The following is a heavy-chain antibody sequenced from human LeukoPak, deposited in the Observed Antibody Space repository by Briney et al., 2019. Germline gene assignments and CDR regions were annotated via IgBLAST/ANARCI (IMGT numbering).Heavy chain of an antibody. CDR2: IGGYSGHT. CDR3: ARGGGLYYDFWSGYSDGWFDP. D-gene: IGHD3-3*01. Sequence: GASVKVSCTASGYSFTDYSINWVRLAPGQGLEWIGWIGGYSGHTQYAEKFQGRVIMATNTSTKTAYMELTNLRSDDTAVYHCARGGGLYYDFWSGYSDGWFDPWGQGTLVTVSS. V-gene: IGHV1-18*01. CDR1: GYSFTDYS. J-gene: IGHJ5*02.